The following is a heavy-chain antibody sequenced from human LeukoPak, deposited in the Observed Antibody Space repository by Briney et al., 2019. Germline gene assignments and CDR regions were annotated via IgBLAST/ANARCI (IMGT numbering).Heavy chain of an antibody. V-gene: IGHV4-30-4*01. J-gene: IGHJ4*02. Sequence: SQTLSLTCTVSGGSSSSGDYYWSWIRPPPGKDLVWIGYIYYIGSTYYNPSIKSRVNISEDKSKKPFSLDLSSVTAADTAVYYCARGSLVRGVPFLDYWGQGALVTVSS. CDR2: IYYIGST. CDR1: GGSSSSGDYY. D-gene: IGHD3-10*01. CDR3: ARGSLVRGVPFLDY.